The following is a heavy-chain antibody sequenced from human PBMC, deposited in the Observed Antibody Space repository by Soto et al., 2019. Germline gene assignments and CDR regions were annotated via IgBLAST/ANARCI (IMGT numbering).Heavy chain of an antibody. CDR3: ERDIYRSYYYDSSGYYEVGAFDI. Sequence: PSETLSLTCAVSGDSISSYYCMWIRQPPGKGLESIGYLYYGRSANYNPSLKSRVTISVDTSKNQFSLKLSSVTAADTAVYYCERDIYRSYYYDSSGYYEVGAFDIWGQGTMVTVSS. CDR2: LYYGRSA. V-gene: IGHV4-59*01. D-gene: IGHD3-22*01. J-gene: IGHJ3*02. CDR1: GDSISSYY.